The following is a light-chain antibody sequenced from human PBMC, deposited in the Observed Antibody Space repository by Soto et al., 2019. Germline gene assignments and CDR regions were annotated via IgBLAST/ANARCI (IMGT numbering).Light chain of an antibody. CDR2: GAS. Sequence: RSPATLSLFPGGGVTPSFQARQTISNDLAWYQQKPGQAPRLLIYGASTRATGVPARFSGGGSGTEFTLTISSLQSEDFAFYYCQQNNKWPPVTFGGGTKVDIK. J-gene: IGKJ4*01. CDR1: QTISND. CDR3: QQNNKWPPVT. V-gene: IGKV3-15*01.